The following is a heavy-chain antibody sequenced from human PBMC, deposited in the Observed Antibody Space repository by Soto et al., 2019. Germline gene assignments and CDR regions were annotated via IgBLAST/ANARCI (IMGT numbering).Heavy chain of an antibody. CDR1: GYTFTSYD. CDR2: MNPNSGNT. D-gene: IGHD3-9*01. Sequence: GASVKVSCKASGYTFTSYDINWVRQATGQGLEWMGWMNPNSGNTGYAQKFQGRVTMTRNTSISTAYMELSSLRSEDTAVYYCARDVNYDILTGYYYYYGMDVWGQGTTVTV. V-gene: IGHV1-8*01. J-gene: IGHJ6*02. CDR3: ARDVNYDILTGYYYYYGMDV.